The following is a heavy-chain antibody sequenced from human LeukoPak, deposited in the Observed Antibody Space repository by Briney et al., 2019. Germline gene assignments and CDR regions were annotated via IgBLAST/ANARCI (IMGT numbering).Heavy chain of an antibody. CDR3: ARVIGWDEPFDL. V-gene: IGHV3-74*01. D-gene: IGHD1-26*01. CDR1: GFTLSNYW. CDR2: INTDGSST. Sequence: GGSLRLSCAASGFTLSNYWIHWVRQAPGKGLVWVSRINTDGSSTNYADSVRGRFTVSRDNAKNTLYLQMNSLRVKDTAVYYCARVIGWDEPFDLWGHGTLVTVSS. J-gene: IGHJ3*01.